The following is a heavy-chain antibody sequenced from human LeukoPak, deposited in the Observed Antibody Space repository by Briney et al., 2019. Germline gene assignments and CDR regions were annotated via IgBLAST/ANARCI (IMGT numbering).Heavy chain of an antibody. CDR2: IYGGGSGTT. V-gene: IGHV3-23*01. D-gene: IGHD6-13*01. CDR3: AKYSIPFDP. CDR1: GFTFRKYP. Sequence: GGSLRLSCVASGFTFRKYPLRWIPQPPGKGLEWVAGIYGGGSGTTFYAESVRGRFTISRDNSRTTLYLQMNSLRAEDTAVYYCAKYSIPFDPWGQGTLVTVSS. J-gene: IGHJ5*02.